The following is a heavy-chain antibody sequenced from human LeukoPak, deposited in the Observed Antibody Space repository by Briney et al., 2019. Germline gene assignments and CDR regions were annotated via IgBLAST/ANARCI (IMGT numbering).Heavy chain of an antibody. Sequence: SVKVSCKASGGTFSSYAISWVRQAPGQGLEWMGGIIPIFGTANYAQKFQGRVTITADESTSTAYMELSSLRSEDTAVYYCARDPGKNYNFWSGRGFDIWGQGTMVTVSS. CDR3: ARDPGKNYNFWSGRGFDI. V-gene: IGHV1-69*13. CDR1: GGTFSSYA. CDR2: IIPIFGTA. D-gene: IGHD3-3*01. J-gene: IGHJ3*02.